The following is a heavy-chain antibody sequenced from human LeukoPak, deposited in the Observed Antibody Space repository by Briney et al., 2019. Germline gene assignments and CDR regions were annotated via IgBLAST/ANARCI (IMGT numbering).Heavy chain of an antibody. D-gene: IGHD5-12*01. J-gene: IGHJ4*02. CDR1: GDSVSSNTAA. CDR3: GRDKGGGYDLFDY. Sequence: SQTLSLTCAISGDSVSSNTAAWNWIRQSPSKGLEWLGRTYYRSKWYNDYAVSVKSRISINPDTSKNQFSLQLNSVTPEDTAVYYCGRDKGGGYDLFDYWGQGTLVTVSS. V-gene: IGHV6-1*01. CDR2: TYYRSKWYN.